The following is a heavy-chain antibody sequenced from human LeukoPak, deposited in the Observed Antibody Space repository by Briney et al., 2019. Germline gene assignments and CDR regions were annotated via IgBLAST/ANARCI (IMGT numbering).Heavy chain of an antibody. D-gene: IGHD2-2*01. CDR3: AKDSLAQDIVVVPAAEFDY. V-gene: IGHV3-23*01. CDR2: ISGSGGST. CDR1: GFTFSSYA. Sequence: PGGSLRLSCAASGFTFSSYAMSWVRQAPGKGLEWVSAISGSGGSTYYADSVKGRFTISRDNSKNTLYLQMNSLRAEDTAVYYCAKDSLAQDIVVVPAAEFDYWGQGTLVTVSS. J-gene: IGHJ4*02.